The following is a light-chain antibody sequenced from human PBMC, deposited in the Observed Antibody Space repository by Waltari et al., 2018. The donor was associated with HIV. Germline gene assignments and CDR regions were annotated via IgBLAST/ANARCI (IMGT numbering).Light chain of an antibody. CDR3: AAWDDSLSGYV. CDR1: SSNIGSQN. J-gene: IGLJ1*01. V-gene: IGLV1-47*01. Sequence: QSVLTQPPSASETPGQRVTISCSGRSSNIGSQNVSWYQQLPGTAPKLLIYRNNQRPSGVPDRFSGSKSGTSASLSISGLRSEDEADYYCAAWDDSLSGYVFGTGTKVTVL. CDR2: RNN.